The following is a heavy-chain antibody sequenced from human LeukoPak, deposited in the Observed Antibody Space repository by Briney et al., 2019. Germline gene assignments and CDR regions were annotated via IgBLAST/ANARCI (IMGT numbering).Heavy chain of an antibody. J-gene: IGHJ4*02. CDR2: ISGSGGST. Sequence: GGSLRLSCAASGFTFSSYAMGWVRQAPGKGLEWVSAISGSGGSTYYADSVKGRFTISRDNSKNTLYLQMNSLRAEDTAVYYCAKDSSGRGYYGSGSIWAPREATFNYFDYWGQGTLVTVSS. CDR1: GFTFSSYA. V-gene: IGHV3-23*01. D-gene: IGHD3-10*01. CDR3: AKDSSGRGYYGSGSIWAPREATFNYFDY.